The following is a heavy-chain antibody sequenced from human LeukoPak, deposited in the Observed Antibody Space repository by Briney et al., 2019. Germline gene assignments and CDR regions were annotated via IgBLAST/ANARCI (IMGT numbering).Heavy chain of an antibody. D-gene: IGHD6-6*01. J-gene: IGHJ5*02. V-gene: IGHV4-34*01. Sequence: PSETLSLTCAVYGGSFSGYYWSWIRQPPGKGLEWIGEINHSGSTNYNPSLKSRVTISVDTSKNQFSLKLSSVTAADTAVYYCARRHHPYSSSVGFDPWGQGTLVTVSS. CDR3: ARRHHPYSSSVGFDP. CDR2: INHSGST. CDR1: GGSFSGYY.